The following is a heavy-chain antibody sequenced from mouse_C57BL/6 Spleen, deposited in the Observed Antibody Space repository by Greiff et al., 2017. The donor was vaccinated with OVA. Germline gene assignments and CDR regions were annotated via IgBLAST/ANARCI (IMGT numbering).Heavy chain of an antibody. D-gene: IGHD2-1*01. CDR3: TRDYGIAWFAY. Sequence: VQLQQSGAELVRPGASVTLSCKASGYTFTDYEMHWVKQTPVHGLEWIGAIDPETGGTAYNQKFKGKAILTADKSSSTAYMELRSLTSEDSAVYYCTRDYGIAWFAYWGQGTLVTVSA. CDR2: IDPETGGT. CDR1: GYTFTDYE. J-gene: IGHJ3*01. V-gene: IGHV1-15*01.